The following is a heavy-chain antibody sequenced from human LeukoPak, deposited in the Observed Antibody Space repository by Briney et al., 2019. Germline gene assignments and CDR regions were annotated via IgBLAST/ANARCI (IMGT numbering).Heavy chain of an antibody. J-gene: IGHJ4*02. D-gene: IGHD6-19*01. CDR2: IYYSAST. Sequence: SETLSLTCTVSGGSISSYYWSWIRQPPGKGLEWIGYIYYSASTNYNPSLKSRVTISVDTSKNQFSLKLSSVTAADTAVYYCARDSRDSSGWYEMGYYFDYWGQGTLVTVSS. CDR1: GGSISSYY. CDR3: ARDSRDSSGWYEMGYYFDY. V-gene: IGHV4-59*01.